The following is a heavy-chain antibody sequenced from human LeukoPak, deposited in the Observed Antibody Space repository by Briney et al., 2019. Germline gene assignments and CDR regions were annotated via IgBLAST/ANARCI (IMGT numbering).Heavy chain of an antibody. CDR1: GYTFTSYG. CDR2: ISAYNGNT. D-gene: IGHD6-19*01. CDR3: ARGIAVAGTGLDAFDI. V-gene: IGHV1-18*01. J-gene: IGHJ3*02. Sequence: ASVKVSCKASGYTFTSYGISWVRQAPGQGLEWMGWISAYNGNTNYAQKFQGRVTITADKSTSTAYMELSSLRSEDTAVYYCARGIAVAGTGLDAFDIWGQGTMVTVSS.